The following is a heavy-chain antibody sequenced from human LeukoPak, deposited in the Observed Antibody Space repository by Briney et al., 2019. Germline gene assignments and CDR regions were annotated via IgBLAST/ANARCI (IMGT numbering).Heavy chain of an antibody. CDR3: ARDRGTIAATDYMDV. J-gene: IGHJ6*03. CDR1: GYTFTSYY. D-gene: IGHD6-13*01. CDR2: INPSGGST. Sequence: ASVKVSCKAFGYTFTSYYMHWVRQAPGQWLEWMGIINPSGGSTSYAQKFQGRVTMTRDTSTSTVYMELSSLRSEDTAVYYCARDRGTIAATDYMDVWGKGTTVTVSS. V-gene: IGHV1-46*01.